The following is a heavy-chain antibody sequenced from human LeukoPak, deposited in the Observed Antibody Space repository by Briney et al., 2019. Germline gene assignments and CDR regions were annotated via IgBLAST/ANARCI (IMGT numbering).Heavy chain of an antibody. Sequence: PGGSLRLSCAASGFTFSSYSMNWVRQAPGKGLEWVSSISSSSSYIYYADSVKGGFTISRDNAKNSLYLQMNSLRAEDTAVYYCARAPPSGWQRFFDYWGQGTLVTVSS. CDR1: GFTFSSYS. V-gene: IGHV3-21*01. D-gene: IGHD6-19*01. J-gene: IGHJ4*02. CDR2: ISSSSSYI. CDR3: ARAPPSGWQRFFDY.